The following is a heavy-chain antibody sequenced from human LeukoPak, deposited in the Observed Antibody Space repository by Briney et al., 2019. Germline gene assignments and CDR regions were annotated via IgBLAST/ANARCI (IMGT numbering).Heavy chain of an antibody. D-gene: IGHD3-3*01. Sequence: GASVKVSCKASGYTFTSYGITWARQAPGQGLEWMGWINANNGNTNYAQNLQGRVTMTRDTSTSTAYMELRSLRSDDTAVYYCARDTFGVVRGTYYMDVWGKGTTVTVSS. CDR1: GYTFTSYG. CDR3: ARDTFGVVRGTYYMDV. CDR2: INANNGNT. J-gene: IGHJ6*03. V-gene: IGHV1-18*01.